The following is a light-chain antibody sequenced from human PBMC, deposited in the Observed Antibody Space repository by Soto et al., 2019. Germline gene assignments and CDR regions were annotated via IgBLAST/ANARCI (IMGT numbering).Light chain of an antibody. CDR3: QQYNNWPPGT. CDR2: GAS. CDR1: QSFSSN. V-gene: IGKV3-15*01. Sequence: EIVMTQSPATLSVSPGERATLSCRASQSFSSNLAWYQQKPCQAPRLLIYGASTSATGIPARFSGSGSGTEFTLTISSLQSEDFAVYYCQQYNNWPPGTFGQGNKVEIK. J-gene: IGKJ1*01.